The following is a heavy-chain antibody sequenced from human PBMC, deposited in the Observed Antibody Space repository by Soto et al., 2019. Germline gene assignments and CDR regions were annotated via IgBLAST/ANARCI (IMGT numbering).Heavy chain of an antibody. D-gene: IGHD5-12*01. Sequence: ASVKVSCKASGYTVTSYDINWVRQASGPGLEWMGWMNPNSGNTGYAQKFQGRVTMTRNTSISTAYMELSSLRSEDTAVYYCARGYSGYDYHGYYYYGMHVWGQGTTVTVSS. V-gene: IGHV1-8*01. CDR2: MNPNSGNT. J-gene: IGHJ6*02. CDR1: GYTVTSYD. CDR3: ARGYSGYDYHGYYYYGMHV.